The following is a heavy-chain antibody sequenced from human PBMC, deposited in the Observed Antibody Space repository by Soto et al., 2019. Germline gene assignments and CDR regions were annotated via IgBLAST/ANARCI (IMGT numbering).Heavy chain of an antibody. CDR3: VSDLPGALRADVLRVTK. CDR2: ISADGSGT. J-gene: IGHJ4*02. V-gene: IGHV3-48*03. D-gene: IGHD4-4*01. CDR1: GFTFRSYE. Sequence: WGSLRLSCAASGFTFRSYEMHWVRQPPGKGLQWISYISADGSGTYYAHSLRGRFTISRDNARNSLSLHMNSLRPDDPAIYYCVSDLPGALRADVLRVTKWGKGTQVTVSS.